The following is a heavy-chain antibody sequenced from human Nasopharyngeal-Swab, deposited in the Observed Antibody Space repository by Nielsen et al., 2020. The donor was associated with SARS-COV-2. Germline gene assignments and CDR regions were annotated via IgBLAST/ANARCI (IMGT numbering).Heavy chain of an antibody. CDR3: AKGDYGSDPGGYFDY. J-gene: IGHJ4*02. Sequence: GESLKISCAASGFTFDDYAMHWVRQAPGKGLEWVSGISWNSGSIGYADSVKGRFTISRDNAKNSLYLQMNSLRAEDTALYYCAKGDYGSDPGGYFDYWGQGTLVTVSS. V-gene: IGHV3-9*01. D-gene: IGHD3-10*01. CDR2: ISWNSGSI. CDR1: GFTFDDYA.